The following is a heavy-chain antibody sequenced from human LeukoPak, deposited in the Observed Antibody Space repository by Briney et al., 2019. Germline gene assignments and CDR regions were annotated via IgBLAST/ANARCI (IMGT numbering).Heavy chain of an antibody. CDR2: IYSGGST. CDR1: EFSVGSNY. D-gene: IGHD6-13*01. CDR3: ARGSGSSWYFYFDY. J-gene: IGHJ4*02. V-gene: IGHV3-66*01. Sequence: LSGGSLRLSCAASEFSVGSNYMTWVRQAPGKGLEWVSLIYSGGSTYYADSVKGRFTISRDNAKNSVYLQMNSLRAEDTALYYCARGSGSSWYFYFDYWGQGTLVTVSS.